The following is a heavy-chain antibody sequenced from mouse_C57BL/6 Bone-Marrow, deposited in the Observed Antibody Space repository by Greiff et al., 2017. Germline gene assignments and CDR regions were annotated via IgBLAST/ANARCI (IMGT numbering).Heavy chain of an antibody. J-gene: IGHJ3*01. CDR1: GYSFTSYY. CDR3: AGGKAAQARAY. Sequence: VQLQESGPELVKPGASVKISCKASGYSFTSYYIHWVKQRPGQGLEWIGWIYPGSGNTKYNEKFKGKATLTADTSSGTAYMQLSSLTSEDSAVYYCAGGKAAQARAYWGQGTLVTVSA. CDR2: IYPGSGNT. D-gene: IGHD3-2*02. V-gene: IGHV1-66*01.